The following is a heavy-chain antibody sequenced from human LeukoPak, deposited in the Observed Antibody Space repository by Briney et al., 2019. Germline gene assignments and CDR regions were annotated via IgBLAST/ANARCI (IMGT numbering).Heavy chain of an antibody. J-gene: IGHJ4*02. V-gene: IGHV3-30-3*01. CDR1: GFTFSSYA. CDR2: ISYDGSNK. CDR3: ARDRQKLDYYGSGSYYNAPIDY. D-gene: IGHD3-10*01. Sequence: GGSLRLSCAASGFTFSSYAMHWVRQAPGKGLEWVAVISYDGSNKYYADSVKGRFTISRDNSKNTLYLQMNSLRAEDTAVYYCARDRQKLDYYGSGSYYNAPIDYWGQGTLVTVSS.